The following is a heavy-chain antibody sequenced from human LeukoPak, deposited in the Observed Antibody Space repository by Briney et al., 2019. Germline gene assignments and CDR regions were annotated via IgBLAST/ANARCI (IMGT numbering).Heavy chain of an antibody. CDR2: ISYSGGT. V-gene: IGHV4-59*01. CDR3: ARVPDRSSYYYYFDY. Sequence: SETLSLTCSVSVASIRTYYWIGIRQPPGKGLEWIGYISYSGGTNSNPSLKSRVTISLDTSKNQFSLKVSSVNAADTAVYYCARVPDRSSYYYYFDYWGQGTLVTVSS. J-gene: IGHJ4*02. CDR1: VASIRTYY. D-gene: IGHD3-22*01.